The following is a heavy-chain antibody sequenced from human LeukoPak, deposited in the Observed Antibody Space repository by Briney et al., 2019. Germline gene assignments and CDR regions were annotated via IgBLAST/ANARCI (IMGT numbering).Heavy chain of an antibody. CDR3: ARSTAGLDY. D-gene: IGHD1-1*01. CDR2: IRQDGSEK. J-gene: IGHJ4*02. Sequence: GGSLRLFCAASGFTFSNYWMSWVRQAPGKGLEWVANIRQDGSEKYYVDSTRGRFTISRDNAKNSLYLQMSSLRAEDTAVYYCARSTAGLDYWGQGTLVTVSS. V-gene: IGHV3-7*01. CDR1: GFTFSNYW.